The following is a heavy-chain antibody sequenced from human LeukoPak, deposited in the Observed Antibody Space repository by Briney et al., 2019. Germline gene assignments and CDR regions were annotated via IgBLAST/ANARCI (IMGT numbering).Heavy chain of an antibody. Sequence: SETLSLTCTVSGGSISSGDYYWSWIRQPPGKGLEWIGYIYYSGSTYYNPSLKSRATISVDTSKNQFSLKLSSVTAADTAVYYCARDWGYYDSSGYFVTPGYFDYWGQGTLVTVSS. D-gene: IGHD3-22*01. CDR1: GGSISSGDYY. J-gene: IGHJ4*02. CDR3: ARDWGYYDSSGYFVTPGYFDY. V-gene: IGHV4-30-4*08. CDR2: IYYSGST.